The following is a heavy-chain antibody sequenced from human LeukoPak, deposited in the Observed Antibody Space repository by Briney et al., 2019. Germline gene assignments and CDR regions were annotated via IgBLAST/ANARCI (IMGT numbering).Heavy chain of an antibody. CDR3: ARRGVVGEFRFYYYMDV. Sequence: SETLSLTCTVSGGSIASSSYYWGWIRPPPGKGLEWIGSIYYSGSTYYNPSLKSRVTISVDTSKNQFSLRLSSLTAADTAVYYCARRGVVGEFRFYYYMDVWGKGTTVTISS. V-gene: IGHV4-39*01. J-gene: IGHJ6*03. CDR1: GGSIASSSYY. D-gene: IGHD3-10*01. CDR2: IYYSGST.